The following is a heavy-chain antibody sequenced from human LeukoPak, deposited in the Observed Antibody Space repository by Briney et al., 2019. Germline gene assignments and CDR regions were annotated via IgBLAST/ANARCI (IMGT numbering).Heavy chain of an antibody. Sequence: GGSLRLSCAASGFTFRDYDMTWIRQAPGKGLEWVSYVSSSDRTIYNAESVKGRFTISRDNAKNSLYLQMNSLRAEDTAVYYCAKDLWFGESDYFDYWGQGTLVTVSS. D-gene: IGHD3-10*01. CDR3: AKDLWFGESDYFDY. V-gene: IGHV3-11*01. CDR1: GFTFRDYD. CDR2: VSSSDRTI. J-gene: IGHJ4*02.